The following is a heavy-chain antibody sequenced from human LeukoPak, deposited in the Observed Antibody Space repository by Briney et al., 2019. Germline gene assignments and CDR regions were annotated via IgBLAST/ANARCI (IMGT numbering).Heavy chain of an antibody. CDR2: ISSSGRTM. V-gene: IGHV3-48*04. Sequence: GGSLRLSCAASGFSFSSNSMNWVPPAPGKGLEWVSYISSSGRTMYYADSVKGRFTISRDNAKNSLYLQMNSLRAEDTAVYYCASCGSGSYRPVDYWGQGTLVTVSS. CDR3: ASCGSGSYRPVDY. CDR1: GFSFSSNS. J-gene: IGHJ4*02. D-gene: IGHD3-10*01.